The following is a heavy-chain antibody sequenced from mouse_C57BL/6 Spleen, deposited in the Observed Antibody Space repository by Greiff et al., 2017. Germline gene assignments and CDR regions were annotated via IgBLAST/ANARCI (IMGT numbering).Heavy chain of an antibody. J-gene: IGHJ4*01. Sequence: EVQLQQSGPELVKPGASVKIPCKASGYTFTDYNMDWVKQSHGKSLEWIGDINPNNGGTIYNQKFKGKATLTVDKSSSTAYMELRSLTSEDTAVYYCARFYYGNSPYAMDYWGQGTSVTVSS. CDR3: ARFYYGNSPYAMDY. V-gene: IGHV1-18*01. CDR1: GYTFTDYN. CDR2: INPNNGGT. D-gene: IGHD2-1*01.